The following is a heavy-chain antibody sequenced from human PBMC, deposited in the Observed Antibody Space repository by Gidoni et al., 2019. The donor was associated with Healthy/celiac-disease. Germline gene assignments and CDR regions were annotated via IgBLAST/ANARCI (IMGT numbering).Heavy chain of an antibody. V-gene: IGHV3-23*01. CDR1: GFTFSSYA. CDR2: ISGSGGST. D-gene: IGHD3-16*02. Sequence: EVQLLESGGGLVQPGGSLRLSCAASGFTFSSYAMRWVRQAPGKGLEWVAAISGSGGSTYYADSVKGRFTISRDNSKNTLYRQMNSLRAEDTAVYYCAKDRDDYDYVWGSYRNPYYFDYWGQGTLVTVSS. J-gene: IGHJ4*02. CDR3: AKDRDDYDYVWGSYRNPYYFDY.